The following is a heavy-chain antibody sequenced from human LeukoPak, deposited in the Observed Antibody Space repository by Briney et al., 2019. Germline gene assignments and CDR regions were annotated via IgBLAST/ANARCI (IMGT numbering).Heavy chain of an antibody. CDR1: GFSVSSNY. J-gene: IGHJ6*03. CDR2: IYSGGNT. CDR3: AKALQTDIVVVDYYYYMDV. D-gene: IGHD2-2*01. V-gene: IGHV3-53*01. Sequence: GGSLRLSCAASGFSVSSNYMSWVRQAPGKGLEWVSVIYSGGNTYYADSVKGRFTISRDNSKNTLYLQMNSLRAEDTAVYYCAKALQTDIVVVDYYYYMDVWGKGTTVTVSS.